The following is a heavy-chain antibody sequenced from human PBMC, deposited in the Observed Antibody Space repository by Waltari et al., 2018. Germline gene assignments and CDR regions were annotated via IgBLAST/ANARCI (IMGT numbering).Heavy chain of an antibody. Sequence: QLQLQESGPGLVKPSETLSLTCTVSGGSISSSSYYWGWIRQPPGKGLEWIGSIYYSGGTYYNPSLKSRVTISVDTSKNQFSRKLSSVTAADTAVYYCARLEMAGAFDIWGQGTMVTVSS. V-gene: IGHV4-39*07. CDR2: IYYSGGT. D-gene: IGHD6-19*01. CDR3: ARLEMAGAFDI. CDR1: GGSISSSSYY. J-gene: IGHJ3*02.